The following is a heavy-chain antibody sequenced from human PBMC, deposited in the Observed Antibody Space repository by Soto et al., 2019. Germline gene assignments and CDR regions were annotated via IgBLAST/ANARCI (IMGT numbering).Heavy chain of an antibody. Sequence: GRSQIVSCAAAGFNIRSYAMSWVSKAPGKGLEWVSAISGSGGSTYYADSVKGRFTISRDNSKNTLYLQMNSLRAEDTAVYYCANFGSLGYCSGGSCYFFDYWGQGTLVTVSS. J-gene: IGHJ4*02. CDR2: ISGSGGST. D-gene: IGHD2-15*01. CDR3: ANFGSLGYCSGGSCYFFDY. CDR1: GFNIRSYA. V-gene: IGHV3-23*01.